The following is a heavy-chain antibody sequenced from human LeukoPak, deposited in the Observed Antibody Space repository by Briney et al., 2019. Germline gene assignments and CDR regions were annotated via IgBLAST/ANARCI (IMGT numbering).Heavy chain of an antibody. J-gene: IGHJ4*02. CDR3: ARGGGYYYDSSGYYYFDY. Sequence: ASVKVSCKASGYTFTSYGISWVRQAPGQGLEWMGWISAYNGNTNYAQKLQGRVTMTTGTSTSTAYMELRSLRSDDTAVYYCARGGGYYYDSSGYYYFDYWGQGTLVTVSS. CDR1: GYTFTSYG. D-gene: IGHD3-22*01. V-gene: IGHV1-18*01. CDR2: ISAYNGNT.